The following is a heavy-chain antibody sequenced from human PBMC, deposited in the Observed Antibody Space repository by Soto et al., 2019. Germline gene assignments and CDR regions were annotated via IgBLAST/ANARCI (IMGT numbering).Heavy chain of an antibody. CDR1: GGSISSSSYY. D-gene: IGHD2-15*01. V-gene: IGHV4-39*01. CDR3: ARHALNTPKRLWFDP. CDR2: IYYSGST. Sequence: KPSETLSLTCTVSGGSISSSSYYWGWIRQPPGKGLEWIGSIYYSGSTYYNPSLKSRVTISVDTSKNQFSLKLSSVTAADTAVYYCARHALNTPKRLWFDPWGQGTLVTVSS. J-gene: IGHJ5*02.